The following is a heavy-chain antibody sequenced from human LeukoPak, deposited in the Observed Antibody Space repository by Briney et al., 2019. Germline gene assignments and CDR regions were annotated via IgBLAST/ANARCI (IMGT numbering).Heavy chain of an antibody. CDR2: IYPGDSDT. D-gene: IGHD1-26*01. J-gene: IGHJ3*02. CDR1: GYSFTNYW. V-gene: IGHV5-51*01. CDR3: ARHYRDAFDI. Sequence: GESLKISCKSSGYSFTNYWIGWVRQMPGKGLEWMGIIYPGDSDTRYSPSFQGQVTISADKSISTAYLQWSSLKASDTTMHYCARHYRDAFDIWGQGTMVTVSS.